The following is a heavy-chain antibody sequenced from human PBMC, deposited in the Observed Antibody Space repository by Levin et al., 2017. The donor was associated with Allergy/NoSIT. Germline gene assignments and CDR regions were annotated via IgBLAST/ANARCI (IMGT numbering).Heavy chain of an antibody. CDR1: GYTFIAYR. V-gene: IGHV1-2*02. CDR3: ASRRGDGSNYGLDV. J-gene: IGHJ6*02. Sequence: PGESLKISCKTSGYTFIAYRVHWVRQAPGQGLEWMGWIYPNNGDTNYAQKFQGRVTMTRDTSISTAYMELSRLGSDDTAVYYCASRRGDGSNYGLDVWGQGTTVTVSS. CDR2: IYPNNGDT. D-gene: IGHD5-24*01.